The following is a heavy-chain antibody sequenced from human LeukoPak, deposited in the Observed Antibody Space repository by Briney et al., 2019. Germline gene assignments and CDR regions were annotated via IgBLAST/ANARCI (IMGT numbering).Heavy chain of an antibody. CDR3: ARDPLGYCSSTSCYTNWFDP. J-gene: IGHJ5*02. CDR1: GFTFSSYS. Sequence: PGGSLRLSCAASGFTFSSYSMNWVRQAPGKGLEWVSSISSSSSYIYYADSVKGRFTISRDNAKNSLYLQMNSLRAEDTAVYCCARDPLGYCSSTSCYTNWFDPWGQGTLVTVSS. D-gene: IGHD2-2*02. V-gene: IGHV3-21*01. CDR2: ISSSSSYI.